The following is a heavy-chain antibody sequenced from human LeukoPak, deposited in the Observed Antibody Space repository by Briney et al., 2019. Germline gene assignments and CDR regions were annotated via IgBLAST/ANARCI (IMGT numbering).Heavy chain of an antibody. J-gene: IGHJ3*02. CDR1: GFTFSRYS. CDR2: ISSSSSTI. V-gene: IGHV3-48*01. CDR3: ARVPPLKSRASDAFDI. Sequence: AGGSLRLSCAASGFTFSRYSMNWVRQAPGKGLEWVSCISSSSSTIYYADSVKGRFTIPRDNAKNSLYLQMSSLRAEDTAVYYCARVPPLKSRASDAFDIWGQGTMVTVSS. D-gene: IGHD6-13*01.